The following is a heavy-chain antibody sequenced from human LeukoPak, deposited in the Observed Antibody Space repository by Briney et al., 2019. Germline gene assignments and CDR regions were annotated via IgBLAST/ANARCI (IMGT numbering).Heavy chain of an antibody. Sequence: KASETLSLTCTVSGGSISSSSYYWGWIRQPPGKGLEWIGSIYYSGSTYYNPSLKSRVTISVDTSKNQFSLKLSSVTAADTAVYYCARHPSFVGALLFWFDPWGQGTLVTVSS. CDR1: GGSISSSSYY. J-gene: IGHJ5*02. V-gene: IGHV4-39*01. CDR2: IYYSGST. D-gene: IGHD3-10*01. CDR3: ARHPSFVGALLFWFDP.